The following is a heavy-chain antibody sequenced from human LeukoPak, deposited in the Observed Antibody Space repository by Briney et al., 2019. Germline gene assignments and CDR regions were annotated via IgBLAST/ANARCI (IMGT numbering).Heavy chain of an antibody. Sequence: SVKVSCKASGGTFSSYAISWVRQAPGQGLEWMGGIIPIFGTANYAQKFQGRVTITADESTSTAYMELRSLRFDDTAVYYCARDFAWGSGGAPIDDNWLDPWGQGTLVTVSS. D-gene: IGHD7-27*01. CDR1: GGTFSSYA. J-gene: IGHJ5*02. CDR3: ARDFAWGSGGAPIDDNWLDP. CDR2: IIPIFGTA. V-gene: IGHV1-69*13.